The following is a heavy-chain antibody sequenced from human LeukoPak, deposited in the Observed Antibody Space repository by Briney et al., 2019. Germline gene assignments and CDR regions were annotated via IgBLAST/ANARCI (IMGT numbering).Heavy chain of an antibody. D-gene: IGHD4-23*01. CDR1: GFTFSSYN. CDR2: ISSSSTYI. Sequence: GGSLRLSCTASGFTFSSYNMNWVRQAPGKGLEWVSSISSSSTYIYYADSVEGRFTISRDNAKNSLYLQMNSLRAEDTAVYYCVTHEVTVITRSTFDNWGQGTLVTVSS. CDR3: VTHEVTVITRSTFDN. J-gene: IGHJ4*02. V-gene: IGHV3-21*01.